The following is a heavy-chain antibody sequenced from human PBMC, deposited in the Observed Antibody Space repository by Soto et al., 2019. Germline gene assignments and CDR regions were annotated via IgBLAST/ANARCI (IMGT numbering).Heavy chain of an antibody. CDR1: SGSISSSNW. Sequence: PSETLSLTCAVSSGSISSSNWWSWVRQPPGKGLEWIGEIYHSGSTNYNPSLKSRVTISVDKSKNQFSLKLSSVTAADTAVYYCARGSTDYDFWSGPNWFDPWGQGTLVTVSS. J-gene: IGHJ5*02. D-gene: IGHD3-3*01. CDR2: IYHSGST. V-gene: IGHV4-4*02. CDR3: ARGSTDYDFWSGPNWFDP.